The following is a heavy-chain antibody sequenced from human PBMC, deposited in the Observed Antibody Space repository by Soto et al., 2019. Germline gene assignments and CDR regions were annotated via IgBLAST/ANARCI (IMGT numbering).Heavy chain of an antibody. CDR3: AREAWESNFDV. D-gene: IGHD1-26*01. J-gene: IGHJ4*02. V-gene: IGHV4-30-2*01. CDR2: IYHTGTA. Sequence: PSETLSLTCNVSGDSITTDGYSWSWIRQPPGKGLEWIGYIYHTGTAYYSPSLKSRVTLSVDRSKNQFSLSLSSMTAADTAVYYCAREAWESNFDVCGQGPLVTVSS. CDR1: GDSITTDGYS.